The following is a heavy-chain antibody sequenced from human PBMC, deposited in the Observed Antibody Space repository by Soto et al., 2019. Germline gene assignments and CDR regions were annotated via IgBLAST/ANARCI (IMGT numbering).Heavy chain of an antibody. Sequence: QVQLQESGPGLVKPSQTLSLTCTVSGGSISSGGYYWSWIRQHPGKGLEWIGYIYYSGSTYYNPSLKSRVTVSLDSXKNQFSLKLSSVTAADTAVYYCARGRTSSPTPGDYWGQGTLVTVSS. CDR2: IYYSGST. V-gene: IGHV4-31*03. CDR3: ARGRTSSPTPGDY. CDR1: GGSISSGGYY. D-gene: IGHD2-2*01. J-gene: IGHJ4*02.